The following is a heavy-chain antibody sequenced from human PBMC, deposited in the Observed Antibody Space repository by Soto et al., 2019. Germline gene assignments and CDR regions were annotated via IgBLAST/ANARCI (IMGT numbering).Heavy chain of an antibody. CDR2: INCGSGNT. J-gene: IGHJ2*01. V-gene: IGHV1-3*01. D-gene: IGHD6-19*01. CDR3: XRSGYSSGWYXXYXXF. CDR1: GYTFTNYG. Sequence: QVQLVQSGAEVKKPGASVKVSCKASGYTFTNYGIHWVRQAPGQRLEWMGWINCGSGNTKYSQKLQGRVTINRDTSASTAYMELSSLRSEDXXXXXXXRSGYSSGWYXXYXXFWGRG.